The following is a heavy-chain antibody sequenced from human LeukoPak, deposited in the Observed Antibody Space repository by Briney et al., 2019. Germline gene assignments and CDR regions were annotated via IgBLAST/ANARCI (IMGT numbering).Heavy chain of an antibody. CDR3: ATKQWLAPPPDS. D-gene: IGHD6-19*01. Sequence: GGSLRLSCAASGFTFSKYWMLWVRQTPGKGLESVSRINTNGTVTTYADSVKGRFTVSRDNADNTMFLQMNSVRDEDTAVYYCATKQWLAPPPDSWGQGTPVTVSS. CDR2: INTNGTVT. J-gene: IGHJ4*02. V-gene: IGHV3-74*01. CDR1: GFTFSKYW.